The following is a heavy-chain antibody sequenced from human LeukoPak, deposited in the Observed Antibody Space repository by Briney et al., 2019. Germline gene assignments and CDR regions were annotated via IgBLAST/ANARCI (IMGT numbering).Heavy chain of an antibody. Sequence: GESLKISCKGSGYSFTSYWIGWVRQMPGKGLEWMGIIYPDDSDTRYSPSFQGQVTISADKAISTAYLQWSSLKASDTAIYYCASLFDTSGFPFDHWGQGTQVTVSS. D-gene: IGHD3-22*01. J-gene: IGHJ4*02. CDR2: IYPDDSDT. V-gene: IGHV5-51*01. CDR1: GYSFTSYW. CDR3: ASLFDTSGFPFDH.